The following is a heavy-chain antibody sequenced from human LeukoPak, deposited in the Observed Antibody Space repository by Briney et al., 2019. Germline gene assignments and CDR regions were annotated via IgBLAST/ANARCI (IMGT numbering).Heavy chain of an antibody. J-gene: IGHJ4*02. CDR3: ASEYCSGGNCYFDH. CDR1: EYSFATYW. V-gene: IGHV5-51*01. D-gene: IGHD2-15*01. CDR2: IFPGDSDT. Sequence: GESLKISCKGSEYSFATYWIGWVRQVPGQGLEWMGIIFPGDSDTRYSPSFQGQVTISADKSISTAYLQWSSLKASDTAVYYCASEYCSGGNCYFDHWGQGTLVTVSS.